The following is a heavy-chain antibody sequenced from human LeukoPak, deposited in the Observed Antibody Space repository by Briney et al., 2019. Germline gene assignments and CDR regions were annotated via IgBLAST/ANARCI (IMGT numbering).Heavy chain of an antibody. V-gene: IGHV3-33*01. CDR1: GFTFSSYG. Sequence: GGSLRLSCAASGFTFSSYGMHWVRQAPGKGLEWVAVIWYDGSNKYYADSVKGRFTISRDNSKNTLYLQMNSLRAEDTAVYYCARGKDPDYYMDVWGKGTTVTVPS. J-gene: IGHJ6*03. CDR3: ARGKDPDYYMDV. CDR2: IWYDGSNK. D-gene: IGHD2-15*01.